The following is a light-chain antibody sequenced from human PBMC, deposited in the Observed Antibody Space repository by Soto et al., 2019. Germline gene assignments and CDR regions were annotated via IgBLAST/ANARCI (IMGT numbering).Light chain of an antibody. CDR3: AAWDDSIGGPV. J-gene: IGLJ3*02. Sequence: QSVLTQPPSASGTPGQGVSISCSGSYSNIGTNYVYWYQQLPGAAPKLLIYRNNQWASGVPDRFSGSKSGTSASLVISGLRSEDEADYYCAAWDDSIGGPVVGGGTKVTVL. V-gene: IGLV1-47*01. CDR2: RNN. CDR1: YSNIGTNY.